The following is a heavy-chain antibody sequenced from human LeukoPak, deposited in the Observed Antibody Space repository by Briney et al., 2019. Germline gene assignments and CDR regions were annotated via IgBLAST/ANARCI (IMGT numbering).Heavy chain of an antibody. D-gene: IGHD2-8*01. J-gene: IGHJ4*02. CDR3: ARDRYCTNGVCYTKGVDY. CDR2: ISYDGINK. Sequence: PGGSLRPSCAVSGFTFNSYAMHWVRQAPGRGLEWVAVISYDGINKYYADSVEGRFTISRDNAKNSLYLQMNSLRAEDTAVYYCARDRYCTNGVCYTKGVDYWGQGTLVTVSS. CDR1: GFTFNSYA. V-gene: IGHV3-30*04.